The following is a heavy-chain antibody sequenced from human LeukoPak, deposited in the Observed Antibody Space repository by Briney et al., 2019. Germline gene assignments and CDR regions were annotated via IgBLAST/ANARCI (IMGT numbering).Heavy chain of an antibody. V-gene: IGHV1-46*01. J-gene: IGHJ4*02. CDR1: GYTFTSYY. Sequence: ASVTVSCTASGYTFTSYYMHWVRQAPGQGLEWMGIINPSGGSTSYAQKFQGRVTMTRDTSTSTVYMELSSLRSEDTAVYYCARTPQRQSGFDYWGQGTLVTVSS. CDR2: INPSGGST. CDR3: ARTPQRQSGFDY. D-gene: IGHD2-15*01.